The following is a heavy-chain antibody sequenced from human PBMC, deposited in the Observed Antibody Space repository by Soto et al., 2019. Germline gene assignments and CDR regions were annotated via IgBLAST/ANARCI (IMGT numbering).Heavy chain of an antibody. J-gene: IGHJ5*02. Sequence: ASVKVSFKASGYSFTSYAMHWVRQAPGQRLEWMGWINAGNGNTKYSQKFQGRVTITRDTSASTAYMELSSLRSEDTAVYYCARDYGDYFNWFDPWGQGTLVTVSS. CDR1: GYSFTSYA. D-gene: IGHD4-17*01. CDR2: INAGNGNT. CDR3: ARDYGDYFNWFDP. V-gene: IGHV1-3*01.